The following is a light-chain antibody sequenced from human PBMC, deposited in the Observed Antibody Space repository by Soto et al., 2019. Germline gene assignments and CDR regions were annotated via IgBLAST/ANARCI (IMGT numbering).Light chain of an antibody. CDR3: QHYNSYSRT. Sequence: DIQMTQSPSTLSASIGDRVAITCRASDNIGPWVAWYQQKPGKAPKLLIYKASTLETGALSRFAGSGSGTGFTLTITRLQPDDFATYSCQHYNSYSRTFGHGTKVQV. J-gene: IGKJ1*01. CDR1: DNIGPW. V-gene: IGKV1-5*03. CDR2: KAS.